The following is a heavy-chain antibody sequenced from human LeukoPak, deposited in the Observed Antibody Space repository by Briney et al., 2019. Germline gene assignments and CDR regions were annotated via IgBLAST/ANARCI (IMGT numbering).Heavy chain of an antibody. J-gene: IGHJ4*02. CDR3: ARAGLNSQIAVAGIASGGE. CDR1: GFTVSSNY. D-gene: IGHD6-19*01. V-gene: IGHV3-66*01. CDR2: IYSGGST. Sequence: GGSLRLSCAASGFTVSSNYMSWVRQVPGKGLEWVSVIYSGGSTYYADSVKGRFTISRDNSKNTLYLQMNSLRAEDTAVYYCARAGLNSQIAVAGIASGGEWGQGTLVTVSS.